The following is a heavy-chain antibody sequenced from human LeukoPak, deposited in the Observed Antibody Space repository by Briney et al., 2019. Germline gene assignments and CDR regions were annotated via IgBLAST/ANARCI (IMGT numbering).Heavy chain of an antibody. CDR3: ARGRKTVVTAFRAFDI. CDR2: IYYSGST. V-gene: IGHV4-61*05. D-gene: IGHD4-23*01. Sequence: NPSETLSLTCTVSGGSISSSSYYWGWIRQPPGKGLEWIGYIYYSGSTNYNPSLKSRATISVDTSKNQFSLKLSSVTAADTAVYYCARGRKTVVTAFRAFDIWGQGTMVTVSS. J-gene: IGHJ3*02. CDR1: GGSISSSSYY.